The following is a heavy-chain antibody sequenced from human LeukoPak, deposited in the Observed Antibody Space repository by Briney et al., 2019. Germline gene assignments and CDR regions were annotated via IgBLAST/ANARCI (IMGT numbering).Heavy chain of an antibody. V-gene: IGHV3-7*02. CDR2: IKQDGGEK. CDR1: GFSFSPYW. D-gene: IGHD3-10*01. J-gene: IGHJ4*02. CDR3: VPGSH. Sequence: GGSLRLSCTASGFSFSPYWMNWVRQAPGKGLEWVANIKQDGGEKFYLDSVKGRFTISRDNAKNSVYLQMNSLRVEDTAVYYCVPGSHWGQGTLVTVSS.